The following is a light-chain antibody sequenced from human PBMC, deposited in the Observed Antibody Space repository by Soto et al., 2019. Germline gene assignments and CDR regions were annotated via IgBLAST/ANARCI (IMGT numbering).Light chain of an antibody. Sequence: DIQMTQSPSSLSASVGDRVTITCRASHSVSNYLNWFQHKPGRAPMLLIHTASTLRSGVPSRFSGSGSGADFTLTISSLQREDFATYYCQQSYTTPFTFGQGTRLEI. V-gene: IGKV1-39*01. CDR2: TAS. J-gene: IGKJ5*01. CDR1: HSVSNY. CDR3: QQSYTTPFT.